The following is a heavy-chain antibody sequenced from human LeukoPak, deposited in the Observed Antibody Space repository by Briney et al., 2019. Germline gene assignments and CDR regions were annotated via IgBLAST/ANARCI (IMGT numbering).Heavy chain of an antibody. D-gene: IGHD2-15*01. Sequence: ASVKVSCKASGYTFTSYGISWVRQAPGQGLEWMGWINPNSGGTNYAQKFQGRVTMTRDTSISTAYMELSRLRSDDTAVYYCARSVGLKAFDIWGQGTMVTVSS. CDR3: ARSVGLKAFDI. CDR1: GYTFTSYG. CDR2: INPNSGGT. V-gene: IGHV1-2*02. J-gene: IGHJ3*02.